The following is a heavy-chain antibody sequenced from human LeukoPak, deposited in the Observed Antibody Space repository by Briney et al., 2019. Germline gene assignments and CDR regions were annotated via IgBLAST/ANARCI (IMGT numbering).Heavy chain of an antibody. V-gene: IGHV1-2*02. Sequence: ASVKSSCRASGDTFTGYYVLSVRQPAGQGREGMGWINPNSGGTNYSEKFKDRGTITKGTYTSTAHMDLIKLRSDETTAYYCARAVSSSWYPFGYWGEGALVTVSS. CDR1: GDTFTGYY. CDR2: INPNSGGT. CDR3: ARAVSSSWYPFGY. J-gene: IGHJ4*02. D-gene: IGHD6-13*01.